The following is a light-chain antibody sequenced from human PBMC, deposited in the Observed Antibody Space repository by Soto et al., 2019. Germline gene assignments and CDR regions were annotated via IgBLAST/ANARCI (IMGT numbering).Light chain of an antibody. CDR3: MQSTQLPPT. CDR2: EVS. Sequence: DVVMTQTPLSLSVAPGQPASISCKSSQSLLHITGETFLFWYLQKPGQSPQPLIYEVSTRVSGVPDRFSGSGSGTDFTLEISRVQTDEVGIYYCMQSTQLPPTFGQGTRLGIE. CDR1: QSLLHITGETF. V-gene: IGKV2D-29*02. J-gene: IGKJ5*01.